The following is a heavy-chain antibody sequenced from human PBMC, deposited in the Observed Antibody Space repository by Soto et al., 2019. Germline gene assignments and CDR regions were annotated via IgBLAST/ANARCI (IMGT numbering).Heavy chain of an antibody. J-gene: IGHJ4*02. D-gene: IGHD3-10*01. CDR3: ARGSLWFGELLSFEY. Sequence: QVQLVESGGGVVQPGRSLRLSCAASGFTFSSYGMHWVRQAPGKGLEWVAVIWYDGSNKYYADSVKGRFTISRDNSKNTLYRQMNSLRAEYTAVYYCARGSLWFGELLSFEYWGQGTLGTVSS. CDR2: IWYDGSNK. V-gene: IGHV3-33*01. CDR1: GFTFSSYG.